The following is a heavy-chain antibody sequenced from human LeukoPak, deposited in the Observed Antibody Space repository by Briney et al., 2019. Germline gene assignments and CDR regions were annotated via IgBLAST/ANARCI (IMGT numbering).Heavy chain of an antibody. CDR1: GFTFTDYW. D-gene: IGHD3-22*01. CDR2: IDSDGSTR. CDR3: VRGWVSSDITLN. Sequence: GGSLRLSCAASGFTFTDYWIHWVRQAPGKGLVWVSRIDSDGSTRNYADSVDGRFTISGDNAKNTVYLQMSSLRAEDTAVYYCVRGWVSSDITLNWGQGIMVTVSS. J-gene: IGHJ3*01. V-gene: IGHV3-74*01.